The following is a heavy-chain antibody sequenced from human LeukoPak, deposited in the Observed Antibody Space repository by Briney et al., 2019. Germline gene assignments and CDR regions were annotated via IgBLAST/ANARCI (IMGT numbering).Heavy chain of an antibody. V-gene: IGHV4-34*01. CDR2: INHIGYT. CDR1: GVSFDDYY. J-gene: IGHJ4*02. Sequence: PSETLSLTCAVSGVSFDDYYWSWVRQTPGKGLEWIGEINHIGYTNDSPSLKSRVTLSIDTSRKQFSLNLRSVTVADTGIYYCTRMTAGRDYWGQGTLVTVSS. D-gene: IGHD2-21*02. CDR3: TRMTAGRDY.